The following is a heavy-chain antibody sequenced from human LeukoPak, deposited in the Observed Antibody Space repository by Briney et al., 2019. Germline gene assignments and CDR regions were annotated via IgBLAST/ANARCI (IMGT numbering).Heavy chain of an antibody. CDR3: AKDFYGLPGDY. CDR1: GFTFSSYA. Sequence: GGSLRLSCAASGFTFSSYAMPWVRQAPGKGLEWVAVISYDGSNKYYADSVKGRFTISRDNSKNTLYLQMNSLRAEDTAVYYCAKDFYGLPGDYWGQGTLVTVSS. V-gene: IGHV3-30*04. J-gene: IGHJ4*02. D-gene: IGHD3-16*01. CDR2: ISYDGSNK.